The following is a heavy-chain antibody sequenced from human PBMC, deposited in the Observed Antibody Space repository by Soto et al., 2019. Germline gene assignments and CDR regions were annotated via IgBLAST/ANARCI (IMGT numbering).Heavy chain of an antibody. J-gene: IGHJ5*02. D-gene: IGHD2-15*01. CDR3: ARETPSYCSGGSCLENCFDP. Sequence: GASVKVSCKASGGTFSSYAISWVRQAPGQGLEWMGGIIPIFGTANYAQKFQGRVTITADKSTSTAYMELSSLRSEDTAVYYCARETPSYCSGGSCLENCFDPWGQGTLVTVSS. CDR2: IIPIFGTA. CDR1: GGTFSSYA. V-gene: IGHV1-69*06.